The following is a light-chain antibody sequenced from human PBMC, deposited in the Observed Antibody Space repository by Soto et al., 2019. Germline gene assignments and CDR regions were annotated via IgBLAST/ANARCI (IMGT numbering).Light chain of an antibody. V-gene: IGLV6-57*04. CDR3: QAYDASNQV. CDR2: EDD. Sequence: NFMLTQPHSVSESPGKTVTISCTRSSGNIASNYVQWYQQRPCSAPTTLLYEDDQRPSGVPDRFSGSIDSSSNSAALTISGLKTEDEADYYCQAYDASNQVFGGGTKLTVL. CDR1: SGNIASNY. J-gene: IGLJ3*02.